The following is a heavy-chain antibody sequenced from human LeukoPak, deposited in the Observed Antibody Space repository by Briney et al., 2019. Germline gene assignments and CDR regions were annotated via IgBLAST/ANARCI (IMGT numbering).Heavy chain of an antibody. V-gene: IGHV3-33*06. J-gene: IGHJ2*01. CDR3: AKLATDDSSGYYYHTNWYFDL. D-gene: IGHD3-22*01. CDR1: GFTFRNYG. Sequence: GRSLRLSCVASGFTFRNYGMHWVRQTPGKGLEWVAVLWYDGSKEFYADSVRGRFTISRVNSKNTLYLQMNSLRAEDTAVYYCAKLATDDSSGYYYHTNWYFDLWGRGTLVTVSS. CDR2: LWYDGSKE.